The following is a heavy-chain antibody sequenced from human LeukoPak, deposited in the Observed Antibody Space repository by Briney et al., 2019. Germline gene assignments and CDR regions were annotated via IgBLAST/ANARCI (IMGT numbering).Heavy chain of an antibody. D-gene: IGHD6-13*01. CDR3: AKLLGAAGTDY. CDR1: RFTSSSNA. CDR2: VSASGSST. J-gene: IGHJ4*02. V-gene: IGHV3-23*01. Sequence: GGAPRLSRATSRFTSSSNAMSSVRQTPRRGVKWVSAVSASGSSTYYTPSVKGRFTISRDNSKNMLFLLMTRMRVEETAIYYGAKLLGAAGTDYWGQGTLVTVSS.